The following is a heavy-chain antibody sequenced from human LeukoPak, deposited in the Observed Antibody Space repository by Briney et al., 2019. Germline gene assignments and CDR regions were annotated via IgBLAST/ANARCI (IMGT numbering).Heavy chain of an antibody. V-gene: IGHV3-30*02. J-gene: IGHJ4*02. CDR1: GFTFSNYG. Sequence: GGSLRLSCAASGFTFSNYGMHWVRQAPGKGLEWVAFVRYDESTKFYADSVKGRFTISRDNSKTTLYLQMNSLRAEDTAVYYCAGDSSGYYYFDYWGQGTLVTVSS. CDR3: AGDSSGYYYFDY. CDR2: VRYDESTK. D-gene: IGHD3-22*01.